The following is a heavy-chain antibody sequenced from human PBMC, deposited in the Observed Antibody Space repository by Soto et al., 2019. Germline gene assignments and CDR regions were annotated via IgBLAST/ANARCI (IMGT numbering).Heavy chain of an antibody. D-gene: IGHD6-6*01. CDR3: ARERPDGARLDP. V-gene: IGHV4-30-4*01. CDR2: IYYSGST. J-gene: IGHJ5*02. CDR1: VGSISSGDYY. Sequence: QVQLQESGPGLVKPSQTLSLTCTVSVGSISSGDYYWSWIRQPPGKGLEWIGYIYYSGSTYYNPSPKSRVTISVDTSKNQFSRKLSSVTAADTAVYYCARERPDGARLDPWGQGTLVTFSS.